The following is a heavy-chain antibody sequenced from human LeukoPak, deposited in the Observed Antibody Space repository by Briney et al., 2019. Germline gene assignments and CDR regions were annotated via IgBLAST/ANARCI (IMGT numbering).Heavy chain of an antibody. Sequence: GGSLRLSCAASGFTFSSYAMHWVRQAPGKGLEWVAVISYDGSNKYYADSVKGRFTISRDNSKNTLYLQMNSLRAEDTAVYYCARRYCGGDCYSTLFDYWGQGTLVTVSS. V-gene: IGHV3-30-3*01. D-gene: IGHD2-21*02. J-gene: IGHJ4*02. CDR3: ARRYCGGDCYSTLFDY. CDR1: GFTFSSYA. CDR2: ISYDGSNK.